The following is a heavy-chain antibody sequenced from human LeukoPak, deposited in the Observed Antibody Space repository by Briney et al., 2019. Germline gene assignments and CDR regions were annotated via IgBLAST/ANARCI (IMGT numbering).Heavy chain of an antibody. CDR2: ISAYNGDT. V-gene: IGHV1-18*01. CDR1: GFTFTRYG. Sequence: ASVKVSCKASGFTFTRYGISWVRQAPGQGLEWMAWISAYNGDTNYAQKFQGRVTLTTDTSTSTPYMELRSLRSEDTAVYYCARDPSNTSGRYAYFDYWGQGTLVTVSS. D-gene: IGHD6-19*01. J-gene: IGHJ4*02. CDR3: ARDPSNTSGRYAYFDY.